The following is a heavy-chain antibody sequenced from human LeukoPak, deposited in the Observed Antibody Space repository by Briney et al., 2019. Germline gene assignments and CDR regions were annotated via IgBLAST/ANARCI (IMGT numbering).Heavy chain of an antibody. CDR2: ISGSGVMT. D-gene: IGHD1-26*01. J-gene: IGHJ4*02. CDR3: AKEYTGTFSPFPSYFDN. Sequence: GGSLRLSCAASGFTFSGYAMTWVRQAPGKGLEWVATISGSGVMTYYADSVKGRFTISRDNSKNTLYLQMNSLRAEDTAIYYCAKEYTGTFSPFPSYFDNWGQGTLVTVSS. V-gene: IGHV3-23*01. CDR1: GFTFSGYA.